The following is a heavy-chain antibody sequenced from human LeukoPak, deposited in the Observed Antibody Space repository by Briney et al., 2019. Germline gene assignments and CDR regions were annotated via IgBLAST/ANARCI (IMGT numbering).Heavy chain of an antibody. CDR1: GFTFSSYA. Sequence: GRSLRLSCAASGFTFSSYAMHWVRQAPGKGLEWVAVISYDGSNKYYADSVKGRFTISRDNSKNTLYLQMNSLRAEDTAVYYCARETVALGYWGQGTLVTVSS. CDR3: ARETVALGY. D-gene: IGHD4-17*01. CDR2: ISYDGSNK. J-gene: IGHJ4*02. V-gene: IGHV3-30-3*01.